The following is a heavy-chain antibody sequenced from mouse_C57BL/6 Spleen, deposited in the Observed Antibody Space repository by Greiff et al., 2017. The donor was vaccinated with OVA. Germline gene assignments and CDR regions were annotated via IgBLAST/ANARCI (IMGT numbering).Heavy chain of an antibody. V-gene: IGHV1-55*01. D-gene: IGHD2-1*01. CDR2: IYPGSGST. CDR3: AREEDYGNSWFAY. Sequence: RPGQGLEWIGDIYPGSGSTNYNEKFKSKATLTVDTSSSTAYMQLSSLTSEDSAVYYCAREEDYGNSWFAYWGQGTLVTVSA. J-gene: IGHJ3*01.